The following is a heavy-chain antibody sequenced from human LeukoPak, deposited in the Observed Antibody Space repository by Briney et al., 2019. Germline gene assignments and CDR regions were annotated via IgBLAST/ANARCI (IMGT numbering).Heavy chain of an antibody. CDR2: ITGSTGNT. CDR3: AKSPLATCTGVKCYPLDH. J-gene: IGHJ4*02. CDR1: GFTFSNYA. V-gene: IGHV3-23*01. Sequence: GGSLRLSCAASGFTFSNYAMSWVRQAPGKRLEWVSAITGSTGNTYHADSVRGRFTISRDNSKSTLYLQMSNLRAEDTAIYSCAKSPLATCTGVKCYPLDHWGQGALVTVSS. D-gene: IGHD2-8*02.